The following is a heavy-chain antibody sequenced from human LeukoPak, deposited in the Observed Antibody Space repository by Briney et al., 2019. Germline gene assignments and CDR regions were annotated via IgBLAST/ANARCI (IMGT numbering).Heavy chain of an antibody. Sequence: ASVKVSCKASGYTFTSYGISWVRQAPGQGLEWMGWISAYNGHANYAQKLQGRVPMTTDTSTSTAYMELRSLRSDDTAVYYCARDPTQYSSGWYGYWGQGTLVTVSS. D-gene: IGHD6-19*01. CDR2: ISAYNGHA. V-gene: IGHV1-18*01. CDR1: GYTFTSYG. CDR3: ARDPTQYSSGWYGY. J-gene: IGHJ4*02.